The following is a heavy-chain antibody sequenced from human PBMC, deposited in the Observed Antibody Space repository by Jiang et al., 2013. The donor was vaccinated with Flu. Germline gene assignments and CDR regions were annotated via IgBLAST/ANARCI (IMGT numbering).Heavy chain of an antibody. D-gene: IGHD5-12*01. V-gene: IGHV4-34*01. CDR2: INHSGST. Sequence: LLKPSETLSLTCAVYGGSFSGYYWSWIRQPPGKGLEWIGEINHSGSTNYNPSLKSRVTISVDTSKNQFSLKLSSVTAADTAVYYCAGRRGSLDYWGQGTLVTVSS. CDR3: AGRRGSLDY. J-gene: IGHJ4*02. CDR1: GGSFSGYY.